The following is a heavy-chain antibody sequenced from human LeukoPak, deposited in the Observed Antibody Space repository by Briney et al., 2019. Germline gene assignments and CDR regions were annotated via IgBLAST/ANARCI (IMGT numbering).Heavy chain of an antibody. D-gene: IGHD4/OR15-4a*01. CDR2: IYYAGST. CDR1: GDSISSSSYY. Sequence: SETLSLTCNVSGDSISSSSYYWSWIRVPPGKGLEWIGSIYYAGSTYYNPSLKSRVTLLVDTSTNHFSLNIKSVTAADTAMYYCARGRRIVVLPGRGYFDLWGRGTLVTVSS. V-gene: IGHV4-39*02. CDR3: ARGRRIVVLPGRGYFDL. J-gene: IGHJ2*01.